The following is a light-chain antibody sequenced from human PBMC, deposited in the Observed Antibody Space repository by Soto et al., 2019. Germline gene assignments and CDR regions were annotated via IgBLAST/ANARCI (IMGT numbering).Light chain of an antibody. CDR3: QQRSNWPP. V-gene: IGKV3-11*01. CDR2: DAS. Sequence: EIVLTQSPATLSLSPGERATLSCRASQSVSSYLAWYQQKPGQAPRLLIYDASNRATGIPARFSGSGSGTDFTHTISSLEPEDFAVYYCQQRSNWPPFGQGTKLEIK. J-gene: IGKJ2*01. CDR1: QSVSSY.